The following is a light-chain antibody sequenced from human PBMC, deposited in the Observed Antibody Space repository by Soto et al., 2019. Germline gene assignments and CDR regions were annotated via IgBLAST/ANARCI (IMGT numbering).Light chain of an antibody. CDR3: QQYNNWPPEYT. Sequence: DIRMTQSPSSLSASVGDRVTITCRASQNIRNYLNWYQQTPGKAPKLLIFAAYSLQSGVPARFSGSGSGTEFTLTISSLQSEDFAVYYCQQYNNWPPEYTFGQGTKLEIK. J-gene: IGKJ2*01. V-gene: IGKV1-39*01. CDR2: AAY. CDR1: QNIRNY.